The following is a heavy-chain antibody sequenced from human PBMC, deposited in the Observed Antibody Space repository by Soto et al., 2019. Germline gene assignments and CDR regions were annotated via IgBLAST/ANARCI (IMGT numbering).Heavy chain of an antibody. CDR1: GYSISSGYY. J-gene: IGHJ5*02. V-gene: IGHV4-38-2*01. CDR2: IYHSGST. Sequence: SETLSLTCAVSGYSISSGYYWGWIRQPPGKGLEWIGSIYHSGSTFYNPSLKSRVTISVDTSKNQFSLKLTSVTAADTAVYYCASATNPTTVTTPWFDPWGQGTLVTVSS. CDR3: ASATNPTTVTTPWFDP. D-gene: IGHD4-17*01.